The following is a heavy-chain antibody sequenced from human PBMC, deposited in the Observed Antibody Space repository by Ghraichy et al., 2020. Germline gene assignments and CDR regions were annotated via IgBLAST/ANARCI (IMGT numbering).Heavy chain of an antibody. CDR1: GGTFSSYA. CDR3: AREGQIQLWSKDEGGAFDI. D-gene: IGHD5-18*01. J-gene: IGHJ3*02. CDR2: IIPIFGTA. Sequence: SVKVSCKASGGTFSSYAISWVRQAPGQGLEWMGGIIPIFGTANYAQKFQGRVTITADESTSTAYMELSSLRSEDTAVYYCAREGQIQLWSKDEGGAFDIWGQGTMVTVSS. V-gene: IGHV1-69*13.